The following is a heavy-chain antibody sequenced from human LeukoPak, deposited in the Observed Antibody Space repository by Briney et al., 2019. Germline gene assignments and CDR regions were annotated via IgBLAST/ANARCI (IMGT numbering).Heavy chain of an antibody. CDR3: ARGFRYAAAAGTGY. CDR1: GFTFSSYA. D-gene: IGHD6-13*01. V-gene: IGHV3-30*07. J-gene: IGHJ4*02. CDR2: ISYDGSNK. Sequence: GGSLRLSCAASGFTFSSYAMHWVRQAPGKGLEWVAVISYDGSNKYYADSVKGRFTISRDNSKNTLYLQMNSLRAEDTAVYYCARGFRYAAAAGTGYWGQGTLVTVSS.